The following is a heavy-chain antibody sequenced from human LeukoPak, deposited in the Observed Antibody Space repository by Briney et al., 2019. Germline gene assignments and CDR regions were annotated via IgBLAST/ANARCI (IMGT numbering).Heavy chain of an antibody. CDR3: ARGINDEYFQS. Sequence: GESLQISCKGSGYSFTSYWISWVRQMPGKGLEWMGIIYPADSDTRYNPSFQGHVTISADRSASTAYLQWHSLKASDTAIYYCARGINDEYFQSWGQGTLVTVSS. CDR2: IYPADSDT. D-gene: IGHD2/OR15-2a*01. V-gene: IGHV5-51*01. CDR1: GYSFTSYW. J-gene: IGHJ1*01.